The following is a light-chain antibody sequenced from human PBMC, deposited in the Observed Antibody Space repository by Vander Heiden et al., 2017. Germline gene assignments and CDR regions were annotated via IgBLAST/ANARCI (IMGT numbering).Light chain of an antibody. CDR1: SSDVGTYNY. V-gene: IGLV2-14*03. CDR2: DVS. Sequence: QSALTQPASVSGSPGQSITISCTGTSSDVGTYNYVSWYQQHPGKAPKLMIYDVSARPSGVSNRFSGSKSGNTASLTISGLQAEDEADYYCSSWTSSSTLAFGGGTKLTVL. CDR3: SSWTSSSTLA. J-gene: IGLJ2*01.